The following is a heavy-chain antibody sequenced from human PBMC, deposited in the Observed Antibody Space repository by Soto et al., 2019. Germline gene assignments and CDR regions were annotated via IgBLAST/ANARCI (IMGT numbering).Heavy chain of an antibody. J-gene: IGHJ4*02. Sequence: PAKTLSLTCTVSGGSINTFYWSWVRQPAGKGLEWIGRIFSSGSTSFNPSLESRVAMSVDTSKNHFSLNLSSVNAADMAVYYCARAGSYSAYNFAHGIQLWSFAFWGQGALLTVSS. CDR1: GGSINTFY. CDR2: IFSSGST. CDR3: ARAGSYSAYNFAHGIQLWSFAF. D-gene: IGHD5-18*01. V-gene: IGHV4-4*07.